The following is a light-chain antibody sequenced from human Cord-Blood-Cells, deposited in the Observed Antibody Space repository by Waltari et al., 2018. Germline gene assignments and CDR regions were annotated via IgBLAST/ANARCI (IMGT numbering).Light chain of an antibody. CDR1: SSDVGGYNY. CDR2: EVS. J-gene: IGLJ3*02. V-gene: IGLV2-8*01. Sequence: QSALTQPPSASGSPGQSVTISCTGTSSDVGGYNYVSWYQQHPGKAPKRMIYEVSKRPSGVPDRFSGSKSGNTAFLAVSGLQAEDEADSYCSSYAGSNNLVFGGGTKRTVL. CDR3: SSYAGSNNLV.